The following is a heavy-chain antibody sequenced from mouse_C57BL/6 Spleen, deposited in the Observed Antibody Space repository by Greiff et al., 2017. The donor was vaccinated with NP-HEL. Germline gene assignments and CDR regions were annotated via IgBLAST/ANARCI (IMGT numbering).Heavy chain of an antibody. D-gene: IGHD2-3*01. CDR3: ARYKGWLLPLYAMDY. CDR1: GFTFTDYY. J-gene: IGHJ4*01. CDR2: IRNKANGYTT. Sequence: EVKLMESGGGLVQPGGSLSLSCAASGFTFTDYYMSWVRQPPGKALEWLGFIRNKANGYTTEYSASVKGRFTISRDNSQSILYLQMNALRAEDSATYYCARYKGWLLPLYAMDYWGQGTSVTVSS. V-gene: IGHV7-3*01.